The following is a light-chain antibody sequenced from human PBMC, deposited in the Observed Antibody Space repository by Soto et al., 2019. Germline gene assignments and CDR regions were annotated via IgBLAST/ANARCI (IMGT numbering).Light chain of an antibody. J-gene: IGKJ1*01. Sequence: EIVLTQSPGTLSLSTGERATLSCRASQSVSSNLAWYQQKPGQAPRLLIYGASTRPAGIPARFSGSGSGTDFTLTISSLQSEDIAVYYCQQYNNWLTWTFGQGTKVDIK. CDR3: QQYNNWLTWT. CDR2: GAS. CDR1: QSVSSN. V-gene: IGKV3-15*01.